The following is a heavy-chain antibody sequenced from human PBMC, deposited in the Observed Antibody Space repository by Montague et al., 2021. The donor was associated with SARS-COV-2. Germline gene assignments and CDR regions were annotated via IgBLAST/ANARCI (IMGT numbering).Heavy chain of an antibody. V-gene: IGHV4-4*07. D-gene: IGHD1-20*01. CDR2: IYNSGST. Sequence: SESLSLTCTVSGGSISGYYWNWFRQSPGQGLGWIGRIYNSGSTSYNPTLKSRVTMSVDTSKIQISLKLSSVTAAATAVYYCVRDQGRSNWNYPDYWGQGTLVAVSS. CDR3: VRDQGRSNWNYPDY. CDR1: GGSISGYY. J-gene: IGHJ4*02.